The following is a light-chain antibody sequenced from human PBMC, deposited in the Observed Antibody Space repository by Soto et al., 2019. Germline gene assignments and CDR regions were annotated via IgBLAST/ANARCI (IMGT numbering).Light chain of an antibody. V-gene: IGLV2-11*01. J-gene: IGLJ1*01. Sequence: QSVLAQPRSVSGSPGQSVSIFCTGTSSDVGGYNYVSWYQQHPGKAPKVMIYDVTKRPPGVPDRFSGSKSGNTASLTISGLQSEDEADYYCSSYAGRYTYVFGTATKVTVL. CDR3: SSYAGRYTYV. CDR1: SSDVGGYNY. CDR2: DVT.